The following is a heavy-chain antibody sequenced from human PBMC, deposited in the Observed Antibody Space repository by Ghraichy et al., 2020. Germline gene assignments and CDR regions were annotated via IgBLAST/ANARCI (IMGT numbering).Heavy chain of an antibody. D-gene: IGHD5-18*01. CDR2: GGDSGST. J-gene: IGHJ4*02. Sequence: GGGGGGGGGGGDSGSTKYNPALQGRVTMPVDTSKNQFSLKLSSVTAAATAVYYCARGGYSCEYWGQGTLVNVSS. CDR3: ARGGYSCEY. V-gene: IGHV4-34*01.